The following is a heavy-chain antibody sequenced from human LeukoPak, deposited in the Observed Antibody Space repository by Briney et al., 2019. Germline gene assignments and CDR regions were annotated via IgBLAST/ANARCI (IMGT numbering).Heavy chain of an antibody. CDR1: GGSISSGSYY. J-gene: IGHJ3*02. CDR2: IYTSGST. V-gene: IGHV4-61*02. D-gene: IGHD3-22*01. CDR3: ARSGYDSSGYFHFDI. Sequence: SETLSLTCTVSGGSISSGSYYWSWIRQPAGKGLEWIGRIYTSGSTNYNPSLKSRVTISVDTSKNQFSLKLSSMTAADTAVYYCARSGYDSSGYFHFDIWGQGTMVTVSS.